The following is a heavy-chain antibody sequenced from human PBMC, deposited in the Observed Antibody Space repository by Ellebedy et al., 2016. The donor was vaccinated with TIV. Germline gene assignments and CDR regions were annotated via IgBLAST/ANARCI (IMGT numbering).Heavy chain of an antibody. CDR1: GFSFSRYA. CDR2: IFGSGGGI. CDR3: AKEGDSDDAFDI. D-gene: IGHD1-26*01. V-gene: IGHV3-23*01. J-gene: IGHJ3*02. Sequence: PGGSLRLSCAASGFSFSRYAMSWVRQAPGKGLEWVSGIFGSGGGISYADSVKGRFNISRDNSKNTLYLQMNSLRAEDTAVYYCAKEGDSDDAFDIWGQGTMVTVSS.